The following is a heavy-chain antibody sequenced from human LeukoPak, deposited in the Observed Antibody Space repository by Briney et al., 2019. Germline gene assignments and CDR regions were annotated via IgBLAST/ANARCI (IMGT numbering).Heavy chain of an antibody. CDR1: GFTFSSYA. D-gene: IGHD3-22*01. CDR2: ISSSSSYI. Sequence: GGSLRLSCAASGFTFSSYAMSWVRQAPGKGLEWVSSISSSSSYIYYADSVKGRFTISRDNAKNSLYLQMNSLRAEDTAAYYCARDPRTYYYDSSGSAFDYWGQGTLVTVSS. J-gene: IGHJ4*02. V-gene: IGHV3-21*01. CDR3: ARDPRTYYYDSSGSAFDY.